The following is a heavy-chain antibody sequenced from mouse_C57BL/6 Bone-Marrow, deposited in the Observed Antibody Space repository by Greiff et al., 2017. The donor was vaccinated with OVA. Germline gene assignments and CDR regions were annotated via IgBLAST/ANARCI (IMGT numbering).Heavy chain of an antibody. V-gene: IGHV1-69*01. J-gene: IGHJ1*03. CDR3: ARSPVNFDV. CDR2: IDPSDSYT. CDR1: GYTFTSYW. Sequence: VQLQQSGAELVMPGASVKLSCKASGYTFTSYWMHWVKQRPGQGLEWIGEIDPSDSYTNYNQKFKGKSTLTVDKSSSTAYMQLSSLTSEDSAVYYCARSPVNFDVWGTGTTVTVSS.